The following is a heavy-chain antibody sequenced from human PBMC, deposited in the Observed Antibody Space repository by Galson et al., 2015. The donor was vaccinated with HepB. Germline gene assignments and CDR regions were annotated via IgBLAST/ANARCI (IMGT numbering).Heavy chain of an antibody. Sequence: SLRLSCAASGFTFSSYAMHWVRQAPGKGLEWVAVISYDGSNKYYADSVKGRFTISRDNSKNTLYLQMNSLRAEDTAVYYCARAYSGTFYGMDVRGQGTTVTVSS. V-gene: IGHV3-30*04. CDR1: GFTFSSYA. CDR3: ARAYSGTFYGMDV. CDR2: ISYDGSNK. J-gene: IGHJ6*02. D-gene: IGHD1-26*01.